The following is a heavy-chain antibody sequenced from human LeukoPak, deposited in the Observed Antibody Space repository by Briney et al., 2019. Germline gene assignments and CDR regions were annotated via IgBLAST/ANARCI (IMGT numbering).Heavy chain of an antibody. D-gene: IGHD1-26*01. Sequence: ASVKVSCKASGYTFTGYYMHWVRQAPGQGLEWMGVINPNGGGTTYAQKFQGRVTMTRDTSASTVYMEVISLTSEDTAIFYCARDPSGSWQRFDYWGQGTLVTVSS. CDR1: GYTFTGYY. V-gene: IGHV1-46*01. CDR2: INPNGGGT. J-gene: IGHJ4*02. CDR3: ARDPSGSWQRFDY.